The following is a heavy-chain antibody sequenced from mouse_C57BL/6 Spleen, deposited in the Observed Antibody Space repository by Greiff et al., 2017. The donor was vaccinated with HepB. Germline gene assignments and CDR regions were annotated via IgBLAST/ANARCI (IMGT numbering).Heavy chain of an antibody. CDR1: GYSITSGYY. CDR3: AREDDGDFDY. Sequence: EVKLQESGPGLVKPSQSLSLTCSVTGYSITSGYYWNWIRQFPGNKLEWMGYISYDGSNNYNPSLKNRISITRDTSKNQFFLKLNSVTTEDTATYYCAREDDGDFDYWGQGTTLTVSS. CDR2: ISYDGSN. J-gene: IGHJ2*01. D-gene: IGHD2-3*01. V-gene: IGHV3-6*01.